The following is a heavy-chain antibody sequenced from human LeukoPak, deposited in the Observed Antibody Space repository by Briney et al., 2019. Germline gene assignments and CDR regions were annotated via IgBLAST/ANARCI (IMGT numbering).Heavy chain of an antibody. CDR2: VIPMSDTA. J-gene: IGHJ4*02. Sequence: SVKVSCKASGGSFNSYAISWVRNAPGHGLEWMGGVIPMSDTANYPQPFRGRLTITADIPTSTVYMELSSLRSADTAVFYCTRGTIPEQMVNWPDRYFDYWGQGTLVTVSS. CDR3: TRGTIPEQMVNWPDRYFDY. V-gene: IGHV1-69*06. CDR1: GGSFNSYA. D-gene: IGHD1-20*01.